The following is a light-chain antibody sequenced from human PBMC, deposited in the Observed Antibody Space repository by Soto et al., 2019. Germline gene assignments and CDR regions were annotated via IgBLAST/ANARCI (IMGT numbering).Light chain of an antibody. CDR1: QDMSNY. CDR3: HRFGL. CDR2: DAS. Sequence: DIQLTQSPSSLSASVGDRVTITCQASQDMSNYLNWYQQKPGKAPKLLIYDASNLETGVPSRFSGNGSGTDFSFTISSLQPEDIATYYCHRFGLFGPGTKVDIK. J-gene: IGKJ3*01. V-gene: IGKV1-33*01.